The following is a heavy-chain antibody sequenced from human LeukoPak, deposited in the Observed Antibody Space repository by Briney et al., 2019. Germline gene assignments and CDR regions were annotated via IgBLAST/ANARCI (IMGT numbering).Heavy chain of an antibody. CDR3: AKDHEYDFWAYFDY. V-gene: IGHV3-23*01. Sequence: GGSLRLSCAASGFTFSSYAMSWVRQDPGKGLEWVSAISGSGGSTYYADSVKGRFTISRDNSKNTLYLQMSSRRAEDTAVYYCAKDHEYDFWAYFDYWGQGTLVTVSS. D-gene: IGHD3-3*01. J-gene: IGHJ4*02. CDR2: ISGSGGST. CDR1: GFTFSSYA.